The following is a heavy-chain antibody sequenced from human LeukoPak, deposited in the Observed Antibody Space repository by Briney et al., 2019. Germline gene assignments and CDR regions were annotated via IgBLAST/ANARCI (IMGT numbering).Heavy chain of an antibody. CDR1: GGSIGGYY. CDR2: IYNSGIT. V-gene: IGHV4-59*08. Sequence: SETLSLTCTVSGGSIGGYYWTWIRQLPGKGLEWIGYIYNSGITNYNPSLKSRVTVSVDTSKNQFSLRLTSVTAADTAVYYCARSVPSLDYLFDSWGHGTLVTVSS. J-gene: IGHJ5*01. D-gene: IGHD4-11*01. CDR3: ARSVPSLDYLFDS.